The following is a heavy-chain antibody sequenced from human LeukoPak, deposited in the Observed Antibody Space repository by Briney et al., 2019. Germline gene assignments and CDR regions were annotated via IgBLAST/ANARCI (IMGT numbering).Heavy chain of an antibody. CDR3: AKDGGYYDRKGQIDY. V-gene: IGHV3-23*01. D-gene: IGHD3-22*01. Sequence: GGSLRLSCAASGFTFSSYAMSWVRQAPGKGLEWVSAISSSGGSTYYADSVKGRFTISRDNSKNTLYLQMNSLRAEDTAVYYCAKDGGYYDRKGQIDYWGQGTLVTVSS. J-gene: IGHJ4*02. CDR1: GFTFSSYA. CDR2: ISSSGGST.